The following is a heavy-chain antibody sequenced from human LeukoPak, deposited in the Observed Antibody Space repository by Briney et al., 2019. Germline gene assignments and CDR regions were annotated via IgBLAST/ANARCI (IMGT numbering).Heavy chain of an antibody. V-gene: IGHV4-61*02. Sequence: SQTLSLTCTVSGGSISSGSYYWSWIRQAAGKGVEWIGRIYTGGSTNYNPSLKSRVTISVATSKNQFSLKLSSVTAAGTAVYYCARDKRGGSPYYFDYWGQGTLVTVSS. CDR1: GGSISSGSYY. CDR3: ARDKRGGSPYYFDY. CDR2: IYTGGST. D-gene: IGHD2-15*01. J-gene: IGHJ4*02.